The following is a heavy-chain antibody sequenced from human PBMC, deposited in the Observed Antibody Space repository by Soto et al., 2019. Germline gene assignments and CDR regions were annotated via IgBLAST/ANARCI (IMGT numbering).Heavy chain of an antibody. CDR3: AKDKGITLPKYYFDY. V-gene: IGHV3-9*01. D-gene: IGHD3-16*01. CDR2: ISWNSGSI. CDR1: GFTFDDYA. Sequence: EVQLVESGGGLVQPGRSLRLSCAASGFTFDDYAMHWVRQAPGKGLEWVSGISWNSGSIGYADSVKGRFTISRDNAKNSLYLQMNSLRAEDTALYYSAKDKGITLPKYYFDYWGQGTLVTVSS. J-gene: IGHJ4*02.